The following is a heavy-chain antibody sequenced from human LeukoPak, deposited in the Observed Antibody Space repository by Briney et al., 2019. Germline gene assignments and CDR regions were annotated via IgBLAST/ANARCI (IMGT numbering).Heavy chain of an antibody. CDR1: RFTFSSYW. Sequence: GGSLRLSRAASRFTFSSYWMSWVRPAPGKGLEWVANIKQDGSEKYYVDSVKDRFTISRDNAKNSLYLQMNSLRAEDTAVYYCARDLGYCSSTSCYTTLDYWGQGTLVTVSS. V-gene: IGHV3-7*01. CDR3: ARDLGYCSSTSCYTTLDY. CDR2: IKQDGSEK. J-gene: IGHJ4*02. D-gene: IGHD2-2*02.